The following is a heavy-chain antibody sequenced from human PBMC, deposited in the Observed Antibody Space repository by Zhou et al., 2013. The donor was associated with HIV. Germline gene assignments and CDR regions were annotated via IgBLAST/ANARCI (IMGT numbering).Heavy chain of an antibody. Sequence: QVQLVQSGAEVKKPGASVKLSCKASKYTFTTFYIHWVRQAPGQGPEWMGIINPSGGSTGYAQKFQGRVTMTRDTSTTTIYMELSSLRSEDTAVYYCAKDKAGPYQNPSYLFDYWGQGTLVTVSS. CDR1: KYTFTTFY. V-gene: IGHV1-46*01. D-gene: IGHD2-2*01. CDR2: INPSGGST. J-gene: IGHJ4*02. CDR3: AKDKAGPYQNPSYLFDY.